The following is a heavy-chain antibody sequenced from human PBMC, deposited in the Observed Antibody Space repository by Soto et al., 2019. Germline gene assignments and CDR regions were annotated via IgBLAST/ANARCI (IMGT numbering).Heavy chain of an antibody. CDR3: ARVSPFGSSSGWFDP. Sequence: QVQLVQSGAEVKKPGASVKVSCKASGYTFTDYYMLWVRQAPGQGLEWMGGINPKSGGTNYAQKFQARVTMTRDTSFRTAYMELSRLRFDDTAVYFCARVSPFGSSSGWFDPXXXG. D-gene: IGHD6-6*01. J-gene: IGHJ5*02. V-gene: IGHV1-2*02. CDR2: INPKSGGT. CDR1: GYTFTDYY.